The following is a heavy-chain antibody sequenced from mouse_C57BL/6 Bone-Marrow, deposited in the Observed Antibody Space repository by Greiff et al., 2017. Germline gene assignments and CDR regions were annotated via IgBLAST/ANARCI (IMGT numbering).Heavy chain of an antibody. V-gene: IGHV7-3*01. D-gene: IGHD5-1-1*01. CDR1: GFTFTDYY. Sequence: EVQLVESGGGLVQPGGSLSLSCAASGFTFTDYYMSWVRQPPGKALEWLGFIRNKANGYSTEYSASVKGRFTISRDNSQSTLSLQMNALRAEDRATYYSARSIPLPAMDDWGQGTSVTVSS. CDR2: IRNKANGYST. CDR3: ARSIPLPAMDD. J-gene: IGHJ4*01.